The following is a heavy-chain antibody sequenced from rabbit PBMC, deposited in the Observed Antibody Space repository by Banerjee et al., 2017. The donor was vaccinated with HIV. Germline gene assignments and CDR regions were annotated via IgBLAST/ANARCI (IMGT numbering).Heavy chain of an antibody. Sequence: QSLEESGGDLVKPGASLTLTCTASGFSFSSSYYMSWVRQAPGKGLEWIGYIDPVFGSTYYASWVNGRFTISSHNAQNTLYLQLNSLTAADTATYFCAGDHFYASMGLWGPGTLVTVS. D-gene: IGHD1-1*01. J-gene: IGHJ4*01. CDR1: GFSFSSSYY. CDR2: IDPVFGST. CDR3: AGDHFYASMGL. V-gene: IGHV1S40*01.